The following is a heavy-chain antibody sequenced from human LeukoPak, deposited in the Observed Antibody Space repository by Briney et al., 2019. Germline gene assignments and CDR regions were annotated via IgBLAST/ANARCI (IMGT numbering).Heavy chain of an antibody. D-gene: IGHD5-18*01. Sequence: GGSLRLSCAASGFTFNTYAMSWVRQTPGKGLEWVSGIGGGIAYYADSVKGRFTVSRDNAQNTLSLQMNSLRAEDTAVYYCAKGYSYGHYDYWGQGTLVTVSS. V-gene: IGHV3-23*01. J-gene: IGHJ4*02. CDR2: IGGGIA. CDR3: AKGYSYGHYDY. CDR1: GFTFNTYA.